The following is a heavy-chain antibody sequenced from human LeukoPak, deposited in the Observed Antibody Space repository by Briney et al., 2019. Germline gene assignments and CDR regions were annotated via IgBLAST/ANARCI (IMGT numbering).Heavy chain of an antibody. V-gene: IGHV3-7*01. CDR3: ARDVWTGVAVSDY. CDR2: IKEDGSIQ. CDR1: GFTFSSYW. D-gene: IGHD6-19*01. Sequence: GGSLRLSCVASGFTFSSYWMTWVRQAPGKGLEWLANIKEDGSIQYYLDSVRGRFTISRDNAKTSVYLQLNSLRADDTAVYYCARDVWTGVAVSDYWGQETLVTVSS. J-gene: IGHJ4*02.